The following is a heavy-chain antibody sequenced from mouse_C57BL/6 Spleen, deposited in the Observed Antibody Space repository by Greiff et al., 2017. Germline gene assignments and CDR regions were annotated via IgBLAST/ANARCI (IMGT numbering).Heavy chain of an antibody. V-gene: IGHV5-6*01. CDR3: ARRGVKNLLDY. CDR1: GFTFSSYG. CDR2: ISSGGSYT. Sequence: EVHLVESGGDLVKPGGSLKLSCAASGFTFSSYGMSWVRQTPDKRLEWVATISSGGSYTYYPDSVKGRFTISRDNAKNTLYLQMSSLKSEDTAKYYSARRGVKNLLDYWGQGTTLTVSS. D-gene: IGHD1-3*01. J-gene: IGHJ2*01.